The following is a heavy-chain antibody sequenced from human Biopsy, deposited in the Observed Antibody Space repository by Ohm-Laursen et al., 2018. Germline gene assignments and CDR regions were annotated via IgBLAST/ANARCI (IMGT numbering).Heavy chain of an antibody. Sequence: GASVKVSCKASGVTFDTYAFGWVRQAPGQGLEWMGGRIPYFNTIYYARNFQDRAVITADRSARTTDMQLSGLRPDDTAVYYCVGGQRGPPMGVTVPGDAFDLWGPGTMVTVSP. J-gene: IGHJ3*01. D-gene: IGHD1-26*01. CDR3: VGGQRGPPMGVTVPGDAFDL. CDR1: GVTFDTYA. V-gene: IGHV1-69*13. CDR2: RIPYFNTI.